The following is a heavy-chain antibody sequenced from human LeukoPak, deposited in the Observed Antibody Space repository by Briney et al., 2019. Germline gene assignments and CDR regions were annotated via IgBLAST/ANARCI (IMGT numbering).Heavy chain of an antibody. CDR2: INHSGST. CDR3: ARHTLGVVVVAATLFDY. V-gene: IGHV4-34*01. CDR1: GGSFSGYY. Sequence: SETLSLTCAVYGGSFSGYYWSWIRQPPGKGLEWIGEINHSGSTYYNPSLKSRVTISVDTSKNQFSLKLSSVTAADTAVYYCARHTLGVVVVAATLFDYWGQGTLVTVSS. D-gene: IGHD2-15*01. J-gene: IGHJ4*02.